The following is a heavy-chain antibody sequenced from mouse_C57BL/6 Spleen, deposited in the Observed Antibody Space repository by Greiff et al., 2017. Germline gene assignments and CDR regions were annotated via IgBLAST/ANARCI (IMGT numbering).Heavy chain of an antibody. V-gene: IGHV1-55*01. Sequence: QVQLQQPGAELVKPGASVKMSCKASGYTFTSYWITWVKQRPGQGLEWIGDIYPGSGSTNYNEKFKSKDTLTVDTSSSTAYMQLSSLTSEDSAVYYCAREDYGSSSWFAYWGQGTLVTVSA. D-gene: IGHD1-1*01. CDR3: AREDYGSSSWFAY. CDR1: GYTFTSYW. CDR2: IYPGSGST. J-gene: IGHJ3*01.